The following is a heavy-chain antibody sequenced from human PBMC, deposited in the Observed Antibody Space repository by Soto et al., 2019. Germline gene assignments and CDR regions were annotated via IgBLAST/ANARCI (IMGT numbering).Heavy chain of an antibody. CDR2: IIPIFGTA. Sequence: SVKVSCKASGGTFSSYATSWVRQAPGQGLEWMGGIIPIFGTANYAQKFQGRVTITADKSTSTAYMELSSLRSEDTAVYYCARSGRVLFPDDYWGQGTLVTVSS. CDR1: GGTFSSYA. J-gene: IGHJ4*02. V-gene: IGHV1-69*06. D-gene: IGHD3-10*01. CDR3: ARSGRVLFPDDY.